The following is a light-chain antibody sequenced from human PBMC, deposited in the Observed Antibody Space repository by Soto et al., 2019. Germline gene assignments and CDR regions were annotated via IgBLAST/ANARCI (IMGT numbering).Light chain of an antibody. CDR2: EDN. V-gene: IGLV2-23*01. J-gene: IGLJ3*02. Sequence: QSVLTQPASVSGSPGQSITISCTGTSSDVGSYNLVSWYQQHPGTAPKLMIYEDNKRASGVSNRFSGSTSGITASLTISVLQAEDEADYYCCSYAGSSTWVFGGGTQLPS. CDR1: SSDVGSYNL. CDR3: CSYAGSSTWV.